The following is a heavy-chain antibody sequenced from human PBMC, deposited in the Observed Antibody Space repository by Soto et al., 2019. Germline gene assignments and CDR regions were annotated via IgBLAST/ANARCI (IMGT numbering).Heavy chain of an antibody. V-gene: IGHV3-23*01. D-gene: IGHD3-9*01. J-gene: IGHJ4*02. CDR1: GFTFSSYA. CDR2: ISGSGGST. Sequence: GGSLRLSCAASGFTFSSYAMSWVRQAPGKGLEWVSAISGSGGSTYYADSVKGRFTISRDNSENTLFLQMNSLRAEDTAVYYCAKDPHYDILTGYYTSFDYWGQGTLVTVSS. CDR3: AKDPHYDILTGYYTSFDY.